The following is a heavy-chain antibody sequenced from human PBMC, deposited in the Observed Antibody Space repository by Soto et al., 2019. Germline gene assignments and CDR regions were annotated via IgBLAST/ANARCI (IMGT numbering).Heavy chain of an antibody. J-gene: IGHJ6*02. Sequence: PGGSLRLSCAASGFTFSSYSMNWVRQAPGKGLEWVSSISSSSSYIYYADSVKGRFTISRDNAKNSLYLQMNSLRAEDTAVYYCARGGLEVIPYYYYGMDVWGQGTTVTVSS. D-gene: IGHD3-16*02. CDR2: ISSSSSYI. CDR3: ARGGLEVIPYYYYGMDV. V-gene: IGHV3-21*01. CDR1: GFTFSSYS.